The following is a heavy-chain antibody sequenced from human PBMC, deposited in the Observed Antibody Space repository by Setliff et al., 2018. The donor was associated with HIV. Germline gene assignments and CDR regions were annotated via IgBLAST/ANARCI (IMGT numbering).Heavy chain of an antibody. Sequence: PSETLSLTCTVSGYSIIGGYYWGWIRQPPGKGLEWIGSIYHSGSTYYNPSLKSRVTISVDTSKNQFSLKLSSVTAADTAVYYCAREGEAVSAWYPVGWGRGTLVTVSS. V-gene: IGHV4-38-2*02. CDR3: AREGEAVSAWYPVG. D-gene: IGHD6-19*01. J-gene: IGHJ4*02. CDR1: GYSIIGGYY. CDR2: IYHSGST.